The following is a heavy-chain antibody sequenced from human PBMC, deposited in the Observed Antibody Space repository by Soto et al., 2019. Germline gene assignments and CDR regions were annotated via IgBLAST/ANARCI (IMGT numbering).Heavy chain of an antibody. J-gene: IGHJ4*02. V-gene: IGHV3-23*01. CDR3: AKVGSGWYNDKFDY. D-gene: IGHD6-19*01. CDR2: ISGSGGST. Sequence: EVQLLESGGGLVQPGGSLRLSCAASGFTFSSYAMSWVRQAPGKGLEWVSAISGSGGSTYYADSVKGRFTISRDNSKNPLDLQMNSLGAGDTGVYYCAKVGSGWYNDKFDYWGQGTLVTVSS. CDR1: GFTFSSYA.